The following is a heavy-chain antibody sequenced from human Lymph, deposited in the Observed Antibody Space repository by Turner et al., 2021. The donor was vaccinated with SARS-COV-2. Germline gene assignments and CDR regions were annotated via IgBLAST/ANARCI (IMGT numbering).Heavy chain of an antibody. D-gene: IGHD6-13*01. Sequence: EVQLVDTGGGLIQPGGSLRLSCAASGIIVSRNYMNWVRQAPGKGLEWVSVIYSGGTTYDADSVKGRFTISRDNSKNTLYLQMNSLRVEDTAVYYCARDLGTYGMDVWGQGTTVTVSS. CDR1: GIIVSRNY. J-gene: IGHJ6*02. V-gene: IGHV3-53*02. CDR2: IYSGGTT. CDR3: ARDLGTYGMDV.